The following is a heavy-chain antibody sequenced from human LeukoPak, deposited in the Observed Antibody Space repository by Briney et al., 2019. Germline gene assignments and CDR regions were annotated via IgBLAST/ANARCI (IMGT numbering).Heavy chain of an antibody. D-gene: IGHD2-2*01. CDR1: GGTFNSYA. CDR3: ASGYCSSTTCSNYNWFDP. V-gene: IGHV1-69*05. J-gene: IGHJ5*02. Sequence: ASVKVSCTASGGTFNSYAISWVRQAPGQGLEWMGGIIPIFGTPNYAQKFQGRVTITTDESTSTAYMELSSLRSEDTAVYYCASGYCSSTTCSNYNWFDPWGQGTLVTVSS. CDR2: IIPIFGTP.